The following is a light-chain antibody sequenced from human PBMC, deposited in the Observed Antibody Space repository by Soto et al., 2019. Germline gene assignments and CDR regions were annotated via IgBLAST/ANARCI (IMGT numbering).Light chain of an antibody. CDR2: DIS. CDR3: QQYNSWPLT. V-gene: IGKV3D-15*01. J-gene: IGKJ4*01. CDR1: QSVSSN. Sequence: ETVMTQSPATASVSPGERATLSCRASQSVSSNLAWYQQKPGQPPRLLIYDISTRATGIPTRFSGSGSGTEFTLTISSLQSEDFAVYYCQQYNSWPLTFGGGTKVDIK.